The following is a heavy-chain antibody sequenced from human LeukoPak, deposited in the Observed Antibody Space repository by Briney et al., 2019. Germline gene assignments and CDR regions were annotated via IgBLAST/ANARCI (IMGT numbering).Heavy chain of an antibody. CDR1: GFTFSDYD. CDR2: IGTAGDT. CDR3: VTVAKERVGGVYYFDY. V-gene: IGHV3-13*01. Sequence: PGGSLRLSCAASGFTFSDYDMHWVRQATGKGLEWVSAIGTAGDTYYTGSVKGRFTISRENAKNSLYLQMNSLRAGDTAVYYCVTVAKERVGGVYYFDYWGQGTPVTVSS. D-gene: IGHD1-1*01. J-gene: IGHJ4*02.